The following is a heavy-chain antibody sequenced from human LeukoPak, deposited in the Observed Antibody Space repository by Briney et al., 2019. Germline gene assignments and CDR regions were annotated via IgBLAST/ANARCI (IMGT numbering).Heavy chain of an antibody. CDR2: ITPSGGIT. J-gene: IGHJ4*02. CDR1: GYTFTTYY. V-gene: IGHV1-46*01. Sequence: ASVKVSCKASGYTFTTYYMHWVRQAPGQGLEWMGIITPSGGITSYAQKFQGRVTMTRDTSTSTVYMELSSLRSEDAAVYYCARDLGPVSGLWELSFDPDYWGQGTLVTVSS. CDR3: ARDLGPVSGLWELSFDPDY. D-gene: IGHD3-16*02.